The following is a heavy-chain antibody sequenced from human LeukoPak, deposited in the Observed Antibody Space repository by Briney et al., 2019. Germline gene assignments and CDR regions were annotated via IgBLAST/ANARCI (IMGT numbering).Heavy chain of an antibody. CDR2: IYPGDSDT. Sequence: GASVKVSCKASGYSFTSYWIGWVRQMPGKGLEWMGIIYPGDSDTRYSPSFQGQVTISADKSISTAYLQWSSLKASDTAMYYCARRVMAAGVDWFDPWGQGTLVTVSS. CDR1: GYSFTSYW. D-gene: IGHD6-13*01. J-gene: IGHJ5*02. CDR3: ARRVMAAGVDWFDP. V-gene: IGHV5-51*01.